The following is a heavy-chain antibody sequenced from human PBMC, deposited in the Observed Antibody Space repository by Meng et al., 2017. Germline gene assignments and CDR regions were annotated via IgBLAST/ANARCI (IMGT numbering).Heavy chain of an antibody. CDR2: ISAYNGNT. D-gene: IGHD4-11*01. J-gene: IGHJ1*01. CDR1: VYTFPSYA. Sequence: VRLVQSGAQVKKPGALVKVSCKASVYTFPSYAISWVRQAPGQGLEWMGWISAYNGNTNYAQKLQGRVTMTTDTSTSTAYMELRSLRSDDTAVYYCAQTTVTTYSEYFQHWGQGTLVTVSS. V-gene: IGHV1-18*01. CDR3: AQTTVTTYSEYFQH.